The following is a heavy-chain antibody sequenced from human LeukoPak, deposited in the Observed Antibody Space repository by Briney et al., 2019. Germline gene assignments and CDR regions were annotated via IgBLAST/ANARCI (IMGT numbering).Heavy chain of an antibody. CDR1: GLSFSSYA. J-gene: IGHJ4*02. Sequence: GGSLRLSCAASGLSFSSYAMHWVRQAPGKGLEWVAVISYDGTEKYYGDSVKGRFTISRDNSKNTLYLQMNSLRAEDTALYYCARDGHGVPLDYWGQGTLVTVSP. D-gene: IGHD4-17*01. CDR2: ISYDGTEK. V-gene: IGHV3-30-3*01. CDR3: ARDGHGVPLDY.